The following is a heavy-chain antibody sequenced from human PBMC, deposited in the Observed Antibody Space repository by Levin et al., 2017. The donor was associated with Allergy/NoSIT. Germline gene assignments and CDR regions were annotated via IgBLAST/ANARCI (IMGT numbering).Heavy chain of an antibody. CDR3: ARGHSALIGLYDN. Sequence: NSSETLSLTCTVSGGSITNYYWAWIRQTPEKGLEWIGYIYYTGDTRYDPSLKSRVTISLDTSKNQFSLKLTSVTAADTAFYYCARGHSALIGLYDNWGQGTLVTVSS. CDR1: GGSITNYY. D-gene: IGHD3-9*01. V-gene: IGHV4-59*01. CDR2: IYYTGDT. J-gene: IGHJ4*02.